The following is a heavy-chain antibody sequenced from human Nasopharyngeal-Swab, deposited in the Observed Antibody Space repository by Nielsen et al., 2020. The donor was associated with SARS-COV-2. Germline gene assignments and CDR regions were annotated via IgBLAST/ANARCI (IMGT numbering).Heavy chain of an antibody. D-gene: IGHD3-3*01. CDR2: ISAYNGNT. CDR3: AREGLYYDFWSGFDC. J-gene: IGHJ4*02. Sequence: VRQMPGKGLEWMGWISAYNGNTNYAQKLQGRVTMTTDTSTSTAYMELRSLRSDDTAVYYCAREGLYYDFWSGFDCWGQGTLVTVSS. V-gene: IGHV1-18*01.